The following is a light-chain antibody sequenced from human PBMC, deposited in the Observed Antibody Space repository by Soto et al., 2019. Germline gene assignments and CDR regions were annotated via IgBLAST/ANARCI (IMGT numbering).Light chain of an antibody. CDR1: QGISSY. CDR2: AAS. V-gene: IGKV1-9*01. CDR3: EQLNSYPPT. Sequence: IQLTQSPSSLSASVGDRVTITCRAGQGISSYLAWYQQKPGKAPKFLIYAASTLQRGVPSRFSGSGSGTDFTLTISSLQPEDFAVYFCEQLNSYPPTFGQGTELEIQ. J-gene: IGKJ2*01.